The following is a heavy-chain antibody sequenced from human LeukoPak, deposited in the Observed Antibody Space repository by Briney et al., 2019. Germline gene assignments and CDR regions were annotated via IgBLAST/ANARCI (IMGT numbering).Heavy chain of an antibody. V-gene: IGHV4-30-2*01. CDR1: GGSISSGGYY. J-gene: IGHJ4*02. Sequence: SETLSLTCTVSGGSISSGGYYWSWIRQPPGKGLEWIGYIYHSGSTYYNPSLKSRVTISVDRSKNQFSLKLSSVTAADTAVYFCARGHNYGDYVDYWGQGTLVTVSS. CDR3: ARGHNYGDYVDY. CDR2: IYHSGST. D-gene: IGHD4-17*01.